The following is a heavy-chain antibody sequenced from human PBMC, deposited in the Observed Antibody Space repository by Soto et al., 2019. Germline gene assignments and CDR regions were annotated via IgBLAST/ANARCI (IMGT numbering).Heavy chain of an antibody. D-gene: IGHD3-16*01. CDR1: GFNFSSHG. CDR3: TKGYDYVSFDM. V-gene: IGHV3-23*01. J-gene: IGHJ3*02. Sequence: EVQLLESGGGLLQPGGSLRLSCSSSGFNFSSHGMSWVRQAPGKGLEWVSHIGGNGVSIYYADSVRGRFTISRDNSKNTLYLQMNSLRAEDTVVYYCTKGYDYVSFDMWGQGTMVTVS. CDR2: IGGNGVSI.